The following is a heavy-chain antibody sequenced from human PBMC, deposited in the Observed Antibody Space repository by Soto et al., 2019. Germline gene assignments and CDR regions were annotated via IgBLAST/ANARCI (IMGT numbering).Heavy chain of an antibody. CDR3: ARDVDWLLHTTSTIPFDY. CDR2: ISSSSSTI. D-gene: IGHD3-9*01. J-gene: IGHJ4*02. CDR1: GFTFSSYS. Sequence: AGGSLRLSCAASGFTFSSYSMNWVRQAPGKGLEWVSYISSSSSTIYYADSVKGRFTISRDNAKNSLYLQMNSLRAEDTAVYYCARDVDWLLHTTSTIPFDYWGQGTLVTVSS. V-gene: IGHV3-48*01.